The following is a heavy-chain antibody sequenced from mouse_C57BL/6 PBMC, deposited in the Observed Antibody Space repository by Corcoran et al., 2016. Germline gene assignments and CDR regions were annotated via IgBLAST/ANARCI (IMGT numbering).Heavy chain of an antibody. D-gene: IGHD2-1*01. CDR3: ASYSPYAMDY. Sequence: EVQLQQSGPELVKPGASVNISCKASGYTFTDYYMNWVKQSHGKSLEWIGDINPNNGGTSYNQKFKGKATLTVDKSSSTAYMELRSLTSEDSAVYYCASYSPYAMDYWGQGSSVTVSS. V-gene: IGHV1-26*01. J-gene: IGHJ4*01. CDR1: GYTFTDYY. CDR2: INPNNGGT.